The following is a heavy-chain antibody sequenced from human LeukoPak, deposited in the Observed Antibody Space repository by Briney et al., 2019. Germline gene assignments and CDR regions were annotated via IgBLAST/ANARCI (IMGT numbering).Heavy chain of an antibody. J-gene: IGHJ6*03. CDR2: IRSKANSYAT. V-gene: IGHV3-73*01. Sequence: GGSLRLSCAASGFTFSGSAMHWVRQASGKGLEWVGRIRSKANSYATAYAASVKGRFTISRDDSKNTAYLQMNSLKTEDTAVYYCARGGTIFGVVQYYMDVWGKGTTVTVSS. CDR3: ARGGTIFGVVQYYMDV. CDR1: GFTFSGSA. D-gene: IGHD3-3*01.